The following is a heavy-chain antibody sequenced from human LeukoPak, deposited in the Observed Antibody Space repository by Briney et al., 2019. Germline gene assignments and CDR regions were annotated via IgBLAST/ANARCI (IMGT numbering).Heavy chain of an antibody. CDR3: ARGAPDSKCAYFDL. CDR1: GYTFTSYD. V-gene: IGHV1-8*01. D-gene: IGHD2-21*01. J-gene: IGHJ2*01. Sequence: ASVKVSFKASGYTFTSYDINWVRQATGQGLEWMGWMNPNSGNTGYAQKFQGRVTITRNTSISTAYMELSRLRSEDTAVYSCARGAPDSKCAYFDLWGRGNLVTVSS. CDR2: MNPNSGNT.